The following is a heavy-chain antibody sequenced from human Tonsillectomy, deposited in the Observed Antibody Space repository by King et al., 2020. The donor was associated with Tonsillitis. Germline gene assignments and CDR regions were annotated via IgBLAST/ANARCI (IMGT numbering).Heavy chain of an antibody. CDR2: ISYNGREK. J-gene: IGHJ1*01. D-gene: IGHD4-17*01. CDR1: GFTFSNNA. Sequence: VQLVESGGGVVQPGRSLRLSCAASGFTFSNNAMHWVRQAPGKGLEWLSIISYNGREKYYADSVKGRFTISRDNSKNTLYFQMNSVRPEDTAVYFCARSTATTPPAMIEHWGQGTLVTVSS. V-gene: IGHV3-30*04. CDR3: ARSTATTPPAMIEH.